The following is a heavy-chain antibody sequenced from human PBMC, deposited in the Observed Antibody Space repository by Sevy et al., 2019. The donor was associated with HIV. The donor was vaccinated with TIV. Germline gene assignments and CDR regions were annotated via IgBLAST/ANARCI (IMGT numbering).Heavy chain of an antibody. Sequence: GALRLSCAASGFTFSSYAMSWVRQAPGKGLEWVSAISGSGGSTYYADSVKGRFTIPRDNSKNTLYLQMNSLRAEDTAVYYCASRRFYCSSTSCYYAFDIWGQGTMVTVSS. CDR2: ISGSGGST. CDR3: ASRRFYCSSTSCYYAFDI. J-gene: IGHJ3*02. V-gene: IGHV3-23*01. D-gene: IGHD2-2*01. CDR1: GFTFSSYA.